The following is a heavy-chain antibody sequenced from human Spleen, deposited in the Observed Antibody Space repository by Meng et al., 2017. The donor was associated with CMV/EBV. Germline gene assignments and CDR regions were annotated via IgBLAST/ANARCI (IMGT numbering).Heavy chain of an antibody. J-gene: IGHJ4*02. D-gene: IGHD5-12*01. V-gene: IGHV5-51*01. CDR2: INPGDSNT. CDR3: ARVAGDY. CDR1: EYAFTTYW. Sequence: SVKVSCKGSEYAFTTYWIGWVRQLPGKGLEWMGFINPGDSNTMYSPSLQGQVTISADKSISTAYLHWSSLRASDTAMYYCARVAGDYWGQGTLVTVSS.